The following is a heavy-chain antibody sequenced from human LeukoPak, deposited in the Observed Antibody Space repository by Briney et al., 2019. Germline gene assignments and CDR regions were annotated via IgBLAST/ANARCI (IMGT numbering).Heavy chain of an antibody. CDR1: GFTVSSNY. J-gene: IGHJ4*02. D-gene: IGHD1-26*01. Sequence: PGGSLRLSCAASGFTVSSNYMSWVRQATGKGLEGVSVIYSGGSTYYADSVKGRFTISRDNSKNPLYLQMNSLRAEDTAVYYCARVQVGATLDYWGQGTLVTVSS. CDR3: ARVQVGATLDY. CDR2: IYSGGST. V-gene: IGHV3-53*01.